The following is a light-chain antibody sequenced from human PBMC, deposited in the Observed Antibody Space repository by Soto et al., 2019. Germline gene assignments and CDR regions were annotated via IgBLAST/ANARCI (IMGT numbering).Light chain of an antibody. Sequence: QSALTQPASVSGSPGQSITISCTGSSSDVGGYNYVSWYQQYPDKAPKLMIYEVRNRPSGVSNRFSASKSANTASLTISGLQAEDEADYYCSSYTTNNTRVFGTGTKVTVL. CDR2: EVR. J-gene: IGLJ1*01. CDR1: SSDVGGYNY. V-gene: IGLV2-14*01. CDR3: SSYTTNNTRV.